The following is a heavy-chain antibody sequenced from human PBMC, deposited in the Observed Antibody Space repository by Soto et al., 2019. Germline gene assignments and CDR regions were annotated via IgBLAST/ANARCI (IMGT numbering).Heavy chain of an antibody. V-gene: IGHV1-46*01. CDR2: INPSGGST. J-gene: IGHJ6*02. CDR1: GYTFTSYY. CDR3: ARPNSSSWYRNYYYGMDV. D-gene: IGHD6-13*01. Sequence: QVQLVQSGAEVKKPGASVKVSCKASGYTFTSYYMHWVRQAHGQGLEWMGIINPSGGSTSYAQKFQGRVTMTRDTSTSTVYMELSSLRSEDTAVYYCARPNSSSWYRNYYYGMDVWGQGTTVTVSS.